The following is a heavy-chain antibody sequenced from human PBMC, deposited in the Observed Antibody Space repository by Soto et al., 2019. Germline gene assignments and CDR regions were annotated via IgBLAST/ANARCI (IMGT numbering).Heavy chain of an antibody. CDR2: IWYDGSNK. Sequence: QVQLVESGGGVVQPGRSLRLSCAASGFTFSSYGMHWVRQAPGKGLEWVAVIWYDGSNKYYADSVKGRFTISGDNSKNTLYLQMNCLRGEDTAVYYCAGDRRVEHYYDLCGQGTMVPVSS. J-gene: IGHJ4*02. CDR3: AGDRRVEHYYDL. CDR1: GFTFSSYG. D-gene: IGHD2-21*01. V-gene: IGHV3-33*01.